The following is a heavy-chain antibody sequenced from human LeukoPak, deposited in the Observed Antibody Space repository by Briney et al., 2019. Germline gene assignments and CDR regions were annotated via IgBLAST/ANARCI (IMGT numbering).Heavy chain of an antibody. CDR3: ARELSGIRLYYFGY. Sequence: GASVKVSCKASGGTFSSYAISWVRQAPGQGLEWMGGIIPIFGTANYAQKFQGRVTITADESTSTAYMELSSLRSKDTAVYYCARELSGIRLYYFGYWGQGTLVTVSS. CDR1: GGTFSSYA. J-gene: IGHJ4*02. D-gene: IGHD2/OR15-2a*01. V-gene: IGHV1-69*13. CDR2: IIPIFGTA.